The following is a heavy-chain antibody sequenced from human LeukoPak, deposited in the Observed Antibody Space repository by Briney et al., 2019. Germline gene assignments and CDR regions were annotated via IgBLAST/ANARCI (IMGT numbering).Heavy chain of an antibody. CDR3: ARQGQGDALDI. CDR2: IYYSGST. Sequence: PSETLSLTCTVSGGSISSSSYYWGWIRQPPGKGLEWIGSIYYSGSTCYNPSLKSRVTTSVDTSKNQFSLKLSSVTAADTAVYYCARQGQGDALDIWGQGTMVTVSS. J-gene: IGHJ3*02. V-gene: IGHV4-39*01. CDR1: GGSISSSSYY.